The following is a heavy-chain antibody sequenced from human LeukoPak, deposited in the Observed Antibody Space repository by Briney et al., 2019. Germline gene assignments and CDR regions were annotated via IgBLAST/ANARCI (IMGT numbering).Heavy chain of an antibody. D-gene: IGHD3-9*01. CDR3: ARHTYTPYDILTGYYVDAFDI. V-gene: IGHV4-59*08. CDR2: IYYSGST. J-gene: IGHJ3*02. Sequence: SETLSFTCTVSGGSISSYYWSWIRQPPGKGLEWIGYIYYSGSTNYNPSLKSRVTISVDTSKNQFSLKLSSVTAADTAVYYCARHTYTPYDILTGYYVDAFDIWGQGTMVTVSS. CDR1: GGSISSYY.